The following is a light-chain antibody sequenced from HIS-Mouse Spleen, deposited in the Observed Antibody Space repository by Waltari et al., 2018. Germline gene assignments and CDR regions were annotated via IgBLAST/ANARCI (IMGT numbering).Light chain of an antibody. CDR1: SSDVGSVNL. J-gene: IGLJ3*02. CDR2: EGS. V-gene: IGLV2-23*01. Sequence: QSALTQPASVSGSPGQSITISCTGTSSDVGSVNLVSCYQQHPGKAPKLMIYEGSNRPSGVSNRFSGSKSGNTASLTISGLQAEDEADYYCCSYAGSRVFGGGTKLTVL. CDR3: CSYAGSRV.